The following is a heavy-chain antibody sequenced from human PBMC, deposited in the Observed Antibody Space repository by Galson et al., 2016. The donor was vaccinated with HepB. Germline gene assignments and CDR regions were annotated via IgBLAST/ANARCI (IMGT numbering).Heavy chain of an antibody. CDR1: GFTFSSFW. CDR3: AREAIAVAKNFDY. D-gene: IGHD6-19*01. Sequence: SLRLSCAASGFTFSSFWMTWVRQAPGKGLEYVANIQQDGNKRYYGASVRGRLTISRDNAKNSLYLQMNSLRAEDTAVYYCAREAIAVAKNFDYWGQGTLVTVSS. CDR2: IQQDGNKR. V-gene: IGHV3-7*03. J-gene: IGHJ4*02.